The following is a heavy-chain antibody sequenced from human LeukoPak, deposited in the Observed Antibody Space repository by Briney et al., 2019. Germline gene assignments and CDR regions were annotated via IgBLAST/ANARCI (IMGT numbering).Heavy chain of an antibody. CDR1: GYTFTGYY. J-gene: IGHJ6*02. CDR2: INPNSGGT. V-gene: IGHV1-2*02. Sequence: ASVKVSCKASGYTFTGYYMHWVRQAPGQGLGWMGWINPNSGGTNYAQKFQGRVTMTRDTSISTAYMELSRLRSDDTAVYYCARGQWRDPYYYYGMDVWGQGTTVTVSS. CDR3: ARGQWRDPYYYYGMDV. D-gene: IGHD6-19*01.